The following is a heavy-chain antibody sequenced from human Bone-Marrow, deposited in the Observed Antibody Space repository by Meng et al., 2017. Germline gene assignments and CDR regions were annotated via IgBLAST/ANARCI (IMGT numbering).Heavy chain of an antibody. CDR2: FDPEDGET. CDR1: GYTLTELS. CDR3: ARVDTVRGVWMPPFDY. D-gene: IGHD3-10*01. V-gene: IGHV1-24*01. J-gene: IGHJ4*02. Sequence: ASVKVSCKVSGYTLTELSMHWVRQAPGKGLEWMGGFDPEDGETIYAQKFQGRVTMTEDTSTDTAYMELSSLRSEDTAVYYCARVDTVRGVWMPPFDYWGQGTLVTVSS.